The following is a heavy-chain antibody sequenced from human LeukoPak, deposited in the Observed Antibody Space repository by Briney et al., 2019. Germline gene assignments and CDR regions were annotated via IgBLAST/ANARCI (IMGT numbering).Heavy chain of an antibody. CDR3: AKVSRCSSGWFDP. V-gene: IGHV3-30*02. J-gene: IGHJ5*02. Sequence: PGGSLRLSCAASGFSFSNYGMHWVRQAPGKGLEWVAFIRNDGSDKYNADSVRGRFIISRDNSKNTLYLQMNSLRPEDTAVYYCAKVSRCSSGWFDPWGQGALVTVSS. CDR2: IRNDGSDK. CDR1: GFSFSNYG. D-gene: IGHD6-19*01.